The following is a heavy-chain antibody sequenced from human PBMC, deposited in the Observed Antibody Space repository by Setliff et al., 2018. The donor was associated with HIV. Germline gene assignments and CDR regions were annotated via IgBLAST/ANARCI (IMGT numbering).Heavy chain of an antibody. CDR1: GYSVNSDYL. J-gene: IGHJ5*02. CDR3: AREREAWSAYDS. Sequence: PSETLSLTCTVSGYSVNSDYLWCWIRQPPGKGLEWIGSVYHSGSTYYNPSLKGRVTTSIDTSKNQFSLKLNSVTAADTAVYHCAREREAWSAYDSWGQGTLVTVSS. D-gene: IGHD3-3*01. CDR2: VYHSGST. V-gene: IGHV4-38-2*02.